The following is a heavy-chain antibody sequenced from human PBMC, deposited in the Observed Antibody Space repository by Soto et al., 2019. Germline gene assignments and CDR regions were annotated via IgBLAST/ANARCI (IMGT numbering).Heavy chain of an antibody. CDR3: AREFPYYVSSDSYLDY. CDR1: GDSVSGNSAA. V-gene: IGHV6-1*01. CDR2: TYYRSRWYN. Sequence: SQTLSLTCAISGDSVSGNSAAWNWISQSPSRGLEWLGRTYYRSRWYNDYAVSVKSRITVTPDTSKNQISLHLNSVTPEDTAVYYXAREFPYYVSSDSYLDYWGQGALVTVSS. D-gene: IGHD3-16*01. J-gene: IGHJ4*02.